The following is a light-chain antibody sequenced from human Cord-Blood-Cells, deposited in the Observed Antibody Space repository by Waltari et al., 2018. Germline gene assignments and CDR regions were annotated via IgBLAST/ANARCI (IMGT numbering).Light chain of an antibody. CDR1: QSVSSN. J-gene: IGKJ2*01. CDR2: GAS. CDR3: QQYNNWPYT. Sequence: QSPATLSVSPGERATLSCRASQSVSSNLAWYQQKPGQAPRLLIYGASTRATGIPARFSGSGSGTEFTLTISSLQSEDFAVYYCQQYNNWPYTFGQGTKLEIK. V-gene: IGKV3-15*01.